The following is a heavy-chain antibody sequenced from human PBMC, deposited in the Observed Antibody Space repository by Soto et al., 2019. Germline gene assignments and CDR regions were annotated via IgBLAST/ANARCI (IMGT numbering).Heavy chain of an antibody. CDR1: GFTFDDYA. V-gene: IGHV3-9*01. J-gene: IGHJ6*02. CDR3: ARLTLVPEYYYYYGMDV. D-gene: IGHD6-13*01. CDR2: ISWNSGSI. Sequence: LRISCSASGFTFDDYAMHWVRQAPGKGLEWVSGISWNSGSIGYADSVKGRVTITRDTSASTAYMELSSLRSEDTAVYYCARLTLVPEYYYYYGMDVWGQGTTVTVSS.